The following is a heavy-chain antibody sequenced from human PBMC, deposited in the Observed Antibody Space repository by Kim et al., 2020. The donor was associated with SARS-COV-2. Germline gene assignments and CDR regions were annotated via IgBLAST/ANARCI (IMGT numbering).Heavy chain of an antibody. D-gene: IGHD2-2*01. Sequence: SETLSLTCTVSGGSISSGGYYWSWIRQHPGKGLEWIGDIYYSGSTYYNPALKSRVTISVDTSKNQFSLKLSSVTAADTAVYYCARGPVRSVFVVVPAARGIDYWGQGTLVTVSS. CDR2: IYYSGST. CDR1: GGSISSGGYY. V-gene: IGHV4-31*03. J-gene: IGHJ4*02. CDR3: ARGPVRSVFVVVPAARGIDY.